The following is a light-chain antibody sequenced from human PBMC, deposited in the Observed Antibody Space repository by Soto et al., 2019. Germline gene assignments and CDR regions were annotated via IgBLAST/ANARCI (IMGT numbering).Light chain of an antibody. Sequence: IVLTQSPGTLSLSPGERATLSCRASQPITSRYLAWYQHQPGQAPRLLIYRTFARAPGIPDRFSGGGSGTDFTLTISRLEREDFSVYYLQPYDTSPPTFGQGTRLDIK. CDR1: QPITSRY. V-gene: IGKV3-20*01. CDR2: RTF. CDR3: QPYDTSPPT. J-gene: IGKJ5*01.